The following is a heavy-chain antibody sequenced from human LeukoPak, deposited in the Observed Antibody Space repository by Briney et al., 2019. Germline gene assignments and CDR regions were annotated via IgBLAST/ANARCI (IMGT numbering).Heavy chain of an antibody. J-gene: IGHJ4*02. Sequence: GGSLRLSCAASGLTVSSNCMSWVRQAPGKGLEWVSFIYSGGSTYYTDSVKGRFTISRDNSKNTLYLQMNSLRAEDTAVYYCARETMVRGKAIDYWGQGTLVTVSS. V-gene: IGHV3-53*01. CDR1: GLTVSSNC. CDR2: IYSGGST. CDR3: ARETMVRGKAIDY. D-gene: IGHD3-10*01.